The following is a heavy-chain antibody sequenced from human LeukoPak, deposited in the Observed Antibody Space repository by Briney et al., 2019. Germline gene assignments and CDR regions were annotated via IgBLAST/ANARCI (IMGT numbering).Heavy chain of an antibody. V-gene: IGHV3-7*01. Sequence: GGSLRLSCAASGFTFNSYWMSWVRQAPGKGLEWVAHIEGDGSWKYYVDSVKGRFTISRDNARNSLYLQMNSLRAEDTAVYYCVTWSSQGNGAENSWGQGTLVTVSS. CDR3: VTWSSQGNGAENS. CDR2: IEGDGSWK. J-gene: IGHJ4*02. CDR1: GFTFNSYW. D-gene: IGHD3-3*01.